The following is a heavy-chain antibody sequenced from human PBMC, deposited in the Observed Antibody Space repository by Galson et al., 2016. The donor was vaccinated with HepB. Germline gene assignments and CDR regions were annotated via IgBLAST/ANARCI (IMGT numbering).Heavy chain of an antibody. D-gene: IGHD1-1*01. J-gene: IGHJ6*02. V-gene: IGHV3-48*04. CDR1: GFTFKKYG. CDR3: ARQQGTLYGLDV. CDR2: IESYSKII. Sequence: SLRLSCAASGFTFKKYGFNWVRLTPGKGLEWLSYIESYSKIIRYTDSVRGRFTVSRDNAKNSVYLQLSGLRVEDTAIYYCARQQGTLYGLDVWGQGTTVTVSS.